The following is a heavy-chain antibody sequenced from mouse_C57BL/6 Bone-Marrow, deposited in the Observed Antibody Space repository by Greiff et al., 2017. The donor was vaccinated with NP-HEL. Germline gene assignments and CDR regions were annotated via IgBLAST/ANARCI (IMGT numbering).Heavy chain of an antibody. CDR3: ARYGSSPLYFDV. CDR1: GFTFSDYG. J-gene: IGHJ1*03. Sequence: EVQLVESGGGLVKPGGSLKLSCAASGFTFSDYGMHWVRQAPETGLEWVAYISSGSSTIYYAASVKGRFTICRDNAKNTLFLQMTSLRSEDTAMYYCARYGSSPLYFDVWGTGTTVTVSS. V-gene: IGHV5-17*01. CDR2: ISSGSSTI. D-gene: IGHD1-1*01.